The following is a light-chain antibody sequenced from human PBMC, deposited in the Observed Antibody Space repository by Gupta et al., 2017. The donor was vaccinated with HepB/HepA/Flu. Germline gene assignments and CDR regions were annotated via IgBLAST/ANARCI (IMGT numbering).Light chain of an antibody. V-gene: IGLV2-11*01. CDR2: DVN. CDR1: SSDVGGYNS. J-gene: IGLJ1*01. Sequence: QSALTQPPSVSGSPGPSVTISCTGTSSDVGGYNSVSWYQQHPGKAPKRMIYDVNKRPSGVPDRFSGSKSGNTASLTISGLQAEEEADYHCCSDAGDASYVFGAGTKVTVL. CDR3: CSDAGDASYV.